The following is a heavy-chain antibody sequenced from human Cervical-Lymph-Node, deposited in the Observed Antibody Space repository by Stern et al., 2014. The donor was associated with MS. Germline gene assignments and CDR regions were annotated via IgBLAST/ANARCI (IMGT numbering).Heavy chain of an antibody. CDR2: IYWNGDK. V-gene: IGHV2-5*01. CDR1: GFSLTASGVA. CDR3: AHMNYDFPPRAFDY. Sequence: QVTLRESGPRLVKPTQTLTLTCTFSGFSLTASGVAVGWIRQPPGKALEWLTVIYWNGDKRYSPSLKSRLTITKDTSKNQVVLTMTNMDPVDTATYYCAHMNYDFPPRAFDYWGRGTLVTVSS. D-gene: IGHD3-3*01. J-gene: IGHJ4*02.